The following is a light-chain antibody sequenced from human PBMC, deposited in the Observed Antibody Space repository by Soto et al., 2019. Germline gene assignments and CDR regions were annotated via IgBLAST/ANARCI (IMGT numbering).Light chain of an antibody. CDR1: QSVGSS. J-gene: IGKJ4*01. Sequence: EIVLTQSPGTLSLPPGERATLSCRASQSVGSSLAWYQRKPGQAPRLLIYGASTRATGIPATFSGSGFGTEFTLTISSLQSEDFAVYYCQQYNSWPLTFGGGTKVDIK. CDR2: GAS. CDR3: QQYNSWPLT. V-gene: IGKV3-15*01.